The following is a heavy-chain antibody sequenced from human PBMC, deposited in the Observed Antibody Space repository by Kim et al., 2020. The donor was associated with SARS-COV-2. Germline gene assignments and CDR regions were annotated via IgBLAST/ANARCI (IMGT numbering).Heavy chain of an antibody. V-gene: IGHV3-23*03. D-gene: IGHD6-13*01. Sequence: GGSLRLSCAASGFTFSSYAMSWVRQAPGKGLEWVSVIYSGGSSTYYADSVKGRFTISRDNSKNTLYLQMNSLRAEDTAVYYCGIAEYNWFDPWGQGTLVTVSS. CDR2: IYSGGSST. CDR1: GFTFSSYA. CDR3: GIAEYNWFDP. J-gene: IGHJ5*02.